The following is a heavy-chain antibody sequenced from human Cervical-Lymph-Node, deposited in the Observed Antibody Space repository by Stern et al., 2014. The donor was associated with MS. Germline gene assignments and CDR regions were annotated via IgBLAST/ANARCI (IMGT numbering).Heavy chain of an antibody. V-gene: IGHV3-33*01. Sequence: QVQLEESGGGVVQPGRSLRLSCAASGFTFSDYGMHWVRQAPGQGLEWVAIIGYDGGNKYYADSVKGRFSISRDNSKNTLYLQMNSLRAEDTAVYYCARGGSNNYYCYGMDVWGQGTTVTVSS. J-gene: IGHJ6*02. CDR1: GFTFSDYG. CDR2: IGYDGGNK. CDR3: ARGGSNNYYCYGMDV. D-gene: IGHD1/OR15-1a*01.